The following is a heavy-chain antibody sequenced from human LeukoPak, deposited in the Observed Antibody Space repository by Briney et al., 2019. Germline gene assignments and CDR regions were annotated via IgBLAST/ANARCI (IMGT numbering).Heavy chain of an antibody. CDR2: IWYDGINK. D-gene: IGHD4-17*01. CDR1: GFTFSSYG. J-gene: IGHJ4*02. Sequence: GGSLRLSCAASGFTFSSYGMHWVRQAPGKGLEWVAVIWYDGINKYYADSVKGRFTISRDNSKNTLYLQMNSLKAEDAALYYCAKGNYGEKIDYWGPGTLVTVSS. V-gene: IGHV3-33*06. CDR3: AKGNYGEKIDY.